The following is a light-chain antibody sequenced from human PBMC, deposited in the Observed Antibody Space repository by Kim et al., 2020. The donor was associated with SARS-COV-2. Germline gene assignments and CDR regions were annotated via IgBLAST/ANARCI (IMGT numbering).Light chain of an antibody. J-gene: IGLJ1*01. CDR1: SGYSNYK. CDR3: GADHGSGSNFVYV. V-gene: IGLV9-49*01. CDR2: VGTGGIVG. Sequence: CTQSSGYSNYKVEWYQQRPGKGHRFVMRVGTGGIVGSKGDGIPDRFSVLGSGLNRYLTIKNIQEEDESDYHCGADHGSGSNFVYVFGTGTKVTVL.